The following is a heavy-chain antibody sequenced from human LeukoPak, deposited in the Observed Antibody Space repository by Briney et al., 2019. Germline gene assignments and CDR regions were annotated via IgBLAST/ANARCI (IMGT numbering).Heavy chain of an antibody. CDR1: GGSFSGYY. CDR2: INHSGST. CDR3: ARGRRLYSDSRWIPTPYYYYYYMDV. V-gene: IGHV4-34*01. Sequence: SETLSLTCAVYGGSFSGYYWSWIRQPPGKGLGWIGEINHSGSTNYNPSLKSRVTISVDTSKNQFSLKLSSVTAADTAVYYCARGRRLYSDSRWIPTPYYYYYYMDVWGKGTTVTVSS. J-gene: IGHJ6*03. D-gene: IGHD3-22*01.